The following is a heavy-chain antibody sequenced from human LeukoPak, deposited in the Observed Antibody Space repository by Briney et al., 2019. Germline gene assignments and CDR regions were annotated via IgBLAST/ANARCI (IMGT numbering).Heavy chain of an antibody. CDR3: ARDLGYSYGLVDAFDI. CDR2: INPNSGGT. CDR1: GYTFTGYY. D-gene: IGHD5-18*01. Sequence: ASVKVSCKASGYTFTGYYMHWVRQAPGQGLEWMGRINPNSGGTNYAQKFQGRVTMTRDTSISTAYMELSRLRSDGTAVYYCARDLGYSYGLVDAFDIWGQGTMVTVSS. J-gene: IGHJ3*02. V-gene: IGHV1-2*06.